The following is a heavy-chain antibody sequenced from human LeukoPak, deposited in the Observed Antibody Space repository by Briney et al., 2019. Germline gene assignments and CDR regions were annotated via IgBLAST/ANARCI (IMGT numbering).Heavy chain of an antibody. CDR3: ARGGYYDSSGYNGFDY. J-gene: IGHJ4*02. D-gene: IGHD3-22*01. V-gene: IGHV4-34*01. CDR1: GGFFRGYY. CDR2: IYHRSNN. Sequence: PSEALSLTCAVYGGFFRGYYWSGLGQPPGKGLEWMGEIYHRSNNNYNPSLKSRVTISGDTSKNQFALKMSSVTAADTAVYYCARGGYYDSSGYNGFDYWGQGTLVTVSS.